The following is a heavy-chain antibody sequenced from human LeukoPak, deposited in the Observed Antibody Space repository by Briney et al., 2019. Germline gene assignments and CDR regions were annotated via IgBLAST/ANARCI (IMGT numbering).Heavy chain of an antibody. D-gene: IGHD1-26*01. CDR3: ARRAGYSGSYIDY. Sequence: TSETLSLTCTVSGASISGSGYYWGWIRQPPGKGLEWIGSIYSSGSTYYNASLQSRVTISIETSKNQISLRLNSVTAADTAVYYCARRAGYSGSYIDYWGQGTLVTVSS. CDR2: IYSSGST. J-gene: IGHJ4*02. V-gene: IGHV4-39*01. CDR1: GASISGSGYY.